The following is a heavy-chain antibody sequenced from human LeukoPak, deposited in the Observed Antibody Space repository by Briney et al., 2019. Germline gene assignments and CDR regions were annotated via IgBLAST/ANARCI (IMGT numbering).Heavy chain of an antibody. D-gene: IGHD1-7*01. CDR3: AKEGKTRNWNYFQAKPVY. V-gene: IGHV3-23*01. J-gene: IGHJ4*02. Sequence: QPGGSLRLSCAASGFTFRSSAMNWVRQAPGKGLEWVSAISGSGGTTHYADSVKGRFTTSRDNSKNPLYLQMNSLRAEDTAVYYCAKEGKTRNWNYFQAKPVYWGQGTLVTVSS. CDR1: GFTFRSSA. CDR2: ISGSGGTT.